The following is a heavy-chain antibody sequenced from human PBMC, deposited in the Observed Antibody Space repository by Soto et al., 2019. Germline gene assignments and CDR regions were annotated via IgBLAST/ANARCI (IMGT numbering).Heavy chain of an antibody. CDR1: GFTFSNSG. J-gene: IGHJ4*02. Sequence: QVQLVESGGRVVQPGRSLRLSCAASGFTFSNSGMHWVRQTPGKGLEWVSLVSFDGSDQYYADSVKGRFTISRDNFNNTLFLQINSLRAEDTAVYYCAKTLHGDSTGAFDSWGLGTLVTVSS. CDR2: VSFDGSDQ. CDR3: AKTLHGDSTGAFDS. D-gene: IGHD2-21*02. V-gene: IGHV3-30*18.